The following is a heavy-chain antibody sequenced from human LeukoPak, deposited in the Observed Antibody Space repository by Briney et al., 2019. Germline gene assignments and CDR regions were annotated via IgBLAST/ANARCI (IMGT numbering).Heavy chain of an antibody. CDR3: ARGLGSGWFDY. CDR1: GGSINNYY. Sequence: TSETLSLTCTVSGGSINNYYWNWIRQPPGKGLEWIGYIYYSGSASYNPSLKSRVTISVDTSKNQFSLKLSSVTAADTAVYYCARGLGSGWFDYWGQGTLVTVSS. CDR2: IYYSGSA. D-gene: IGHD6-19*01. J-gene: IGHJ4*02. V-gene: IGHV4-59*01.